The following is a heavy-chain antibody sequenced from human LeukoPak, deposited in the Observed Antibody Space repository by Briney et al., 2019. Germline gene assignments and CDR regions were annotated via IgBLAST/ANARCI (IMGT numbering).Heavy chain of an antibody. D-gene: IGHD7-27*01. V-gene: IGHV3-30-3*01. Sequence: GGSLRLSCAASGFTFSSYAMHWVRQAPGKGLEWVAVISYDGSNKYYADSVKGRFTISRDNSKNTLYLQMNSLRAEDTAVYYCARDTNWGRRGYFDYWGQGTLVTVSS. CDR2: ISYDGSNK. J-gene: IGHJ4*02. CDR3: ARDTNWGRRGYFDY. CDR1: GFTFSSYA.